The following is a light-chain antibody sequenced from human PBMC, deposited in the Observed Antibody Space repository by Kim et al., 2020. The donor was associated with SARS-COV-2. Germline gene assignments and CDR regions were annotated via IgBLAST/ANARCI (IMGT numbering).Light chain of an antibody. CDR2: YDS. CDR3: QVWDSSSDHVV. J-gene: IGLJ2*01. CDR1: NIGSKS. V-gene: IGLV3-21*04. Sequence: APGKTGRITCGGNNIGSKSVHWYQQKPGQAPVLVIYYDSDRPSGIPERFSGSNSGNTATLTINRVEAGDEADYYCQVWDSSSDHVVFRGGTQLTVL.